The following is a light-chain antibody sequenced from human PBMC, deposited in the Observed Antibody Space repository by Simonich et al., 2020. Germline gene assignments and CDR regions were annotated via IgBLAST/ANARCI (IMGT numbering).Light chain of an antibody. V-gene: IGKV3-15*01. Sequence: EIVMTQSPATLSVSPGERATLSCRASQSVSSNLTWYQQKTGKAPRLLIYRASTRATGIPARFSGSGSGTEFTLTISSMQSEDFAVYYCQQYNNWPPLTFGGGTKVEIK. CDR1: QSVSSN. CDR2: RAS. CDR3: QQYNNWPPLT. J-gene: IGKJ4*01.